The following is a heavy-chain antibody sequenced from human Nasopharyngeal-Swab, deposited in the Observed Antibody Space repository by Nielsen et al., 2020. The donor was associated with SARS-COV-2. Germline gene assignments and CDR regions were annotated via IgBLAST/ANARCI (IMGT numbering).Heavy chain of an antibody. Sequence: GESLKISCEGSGHSFSNYWIAWVRQMPGKGLEWMGIIYPGDSDTRYSPSFQGQVTISADKSISTAYLQWSSLKASDTAIYYCARQRTTLTLGRAFDLWGQGIMVTVSS. J-gene: IGHJ3*01. CDR3: ARQRTTLTLGRAFDL. V-gene: IGHV5-51*01. D-gene: IGHD4-17*01. CDR1: GHSFSNYW. CDR2: IYPGDSDT.